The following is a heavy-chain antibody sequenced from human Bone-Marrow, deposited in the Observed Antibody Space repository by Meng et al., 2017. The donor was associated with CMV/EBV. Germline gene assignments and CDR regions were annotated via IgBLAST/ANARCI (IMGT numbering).Heavy chain of an antibody. J-gene: IGHJ4*02. CDR2: ISYDGSNK. CDR3: AREDYRRHYFDY. CDR1: GGSISSSSYY. D-gene: IGHD4/OR15-4a*01. Sequence: LSLTCTVSGGSISSSSYYWGWVRQAPGKGLEWVAVISYDGSNKYYADSVKGRFTISRDNSKNTLYLQMNSLRAEDTAVYYCAREDYRRHYFDYWGQGTLVTVSS. V-gene: IGHV3-30-3*01.